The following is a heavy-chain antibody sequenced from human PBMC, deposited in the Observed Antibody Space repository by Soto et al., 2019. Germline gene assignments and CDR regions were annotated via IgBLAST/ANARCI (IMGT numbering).Heavy chain of an antibody. V-gene: IGHV1-46*01. D-gene: IGHD6-13*01. CDR3: AGELAAFDL. CDR1: GYTFINYY. J-gene: IGHJ4*02. CDR2: INPMGGST. Sequence: ASVKVSCKASGYTFINYYIHWVRQAPGQGLEWMAIINPMGGSTNYAQEFQGRVTLTSDTSTSTVYMELSSLRFEDTALFYCAGELAAFDLWGQGTLVTVSS.